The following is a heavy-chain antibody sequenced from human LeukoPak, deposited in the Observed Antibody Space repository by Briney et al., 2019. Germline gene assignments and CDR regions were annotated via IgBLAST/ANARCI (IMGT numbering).Heavy chain of an antibody. CDR3: ARGLSPRINMVRGVRPPFRGVFDY. D-gene: IGHD3-10*01. CDR1: GGSFSGYY. J-gene: IGHJ4*02. V-gene: IGHV4-34*01. Sequence: SETLTLTCAVYGGSFSGYYWSWIRQPPGKGLEWIGEINHSGSTNYNPSLKSRVTISVDTSKNQFSLKLSSVTAADTAVYYCARGLSPRINMVRGVRPPFRGVFDYWGQGTLVTVSS. CDR2: INHSGST.